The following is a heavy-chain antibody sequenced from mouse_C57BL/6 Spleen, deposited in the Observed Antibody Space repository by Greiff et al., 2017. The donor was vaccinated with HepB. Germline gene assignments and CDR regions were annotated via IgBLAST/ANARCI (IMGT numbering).Heavy chain of an antibody. V-gene: IGHV1-18*01. Sequence: VQLQQSGPELVKPGASVKIPCKASGYTFTDYNMDWVKQSHGKSLEWIGDINPNNGGTIYNQKFKGKATLTVDKSSSTAYMELRSLTSEDTAVYYCARRVYSNYFYWYFDVWGTGTTVTGSS. CDR3: ARRVYSNYFYWYFDV. J-gene: IGHJ1*03. CDR2: INPNNGGT. CDR1: GYTFTDYN. D-gene: IGHD2-5*01.